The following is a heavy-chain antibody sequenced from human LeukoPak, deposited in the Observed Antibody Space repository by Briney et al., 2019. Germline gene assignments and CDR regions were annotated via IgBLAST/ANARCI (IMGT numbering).Heavy chain of an antibody. CDR3: AKDGSYYFDY. V-gene: IGHV3-23*01. CDR2: VGGTDGRT. CDR1: GVTFSTYN. J-gene: IGHJ4*02. Sequence: SGGSLRLSCAASGVTFSTYNMNWVRQAPGKGLEWVSAVGGTDGRTYYAAFVKGRFTIYRDNSKNTLYLQMNSLRAEDTAVYYCAKDGSYYFDYWGQGTLVTVSS.